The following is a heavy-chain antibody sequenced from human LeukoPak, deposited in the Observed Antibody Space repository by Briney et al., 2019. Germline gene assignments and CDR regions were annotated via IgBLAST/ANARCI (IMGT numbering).Heavy chain of an antibody. V-gene: IGHV3-11*06. Sequence: PGGSLRLSCEASGFTFSDYYMSWVRQAPGKGLEWVSYISGSSGYTKYADSVKGRFTISRDNAKNSLYLQVNSLRAEDTAVYYCAGGTGTTAYFDYWGQGTPVTVSS. J-gene: IGHJ4*02. CDR2: ISGSSGYT. CDR3: AGGTGTTAYFDY. D-gene: IGHD1-1*01. CDR1: GFTFSDYY.